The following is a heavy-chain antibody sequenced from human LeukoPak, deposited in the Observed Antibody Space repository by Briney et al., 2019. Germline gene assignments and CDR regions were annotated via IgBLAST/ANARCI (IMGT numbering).Heavy chain of an antibody. V-gene: IGHV1-2*02. D-gene: IGHD3-10*01. CDR3: ARNIWFGESADAFDI. CDR1: GYTFTSYD. CDR2: INPNSGGT. J-gene: IGHJ3*02. Sequence: GASVEVSCKASGYTFTSYDINWVRQATGQGLEWMGWINPNSGGTNYAQKFQGRVTMTRDTSISTAYMELSRLRSDDTAVYYCARNIWFGESADAFDIWGQGTMVTVSS.